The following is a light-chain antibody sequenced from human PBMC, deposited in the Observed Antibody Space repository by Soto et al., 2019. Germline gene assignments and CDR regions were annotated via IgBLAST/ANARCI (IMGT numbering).Light chain of an antibody. J-gene: IGKJ1*01. Sequence: EIILTQSPDTLSLSPGERATLSCRASQTVSSNYLAWCQQRPGQAPRLLIYGASRRATGFPARFSGSGSGTDFTLTIRSLQSEDFAVYYCKQYDNWPWTFGQGTKVDIK. CDR2: GAS. CDR1: QTVSSN. V-gene: IGKV3-15*01. CDR3: KQYDNWPWT.